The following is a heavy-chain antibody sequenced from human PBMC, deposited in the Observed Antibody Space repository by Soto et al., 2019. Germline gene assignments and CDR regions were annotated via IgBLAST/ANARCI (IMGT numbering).Heavy chain of an antibody. V-gene: IGHV3-9*01. D-gene: IGHD1-7*01. CDR3: AKDMRAGTTGYGMDV. Sequence: EVQLVESGGGLVQPGRSLRLSCAASGFTFDDYAMHWVRQAPGKGLEWVSGISWNSGSIGYADSVKGRFTISRDNAKNSLYLQMNSLRAEDTALYYCAKDMRAGTTGYGMDVWGQGTTVTVSS. CDR2: ISWNSGSI. CDR1: GFTFDDYA. J-gene: IGHJ6*02.